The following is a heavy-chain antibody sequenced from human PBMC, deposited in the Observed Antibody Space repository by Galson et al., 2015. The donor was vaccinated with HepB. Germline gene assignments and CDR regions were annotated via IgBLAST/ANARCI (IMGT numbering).Heavy chain of an antibody. CDR2: INEDGNKR. V-gene: IGHV3-7*03. D-gene: IGHD2/OR15-2a*01. CDR3: ARAIDHTIDY. CDR1: GFTFRSDW. J-gene: IGHJ4*02. Sequence: SLRLSCAASGFTFRSDWMSWVRQVPGKGLEWVANINEDGNKRYYVDSLKGRFTISRDNAKNSLYLQMNSLRVEDTAVYFCARAIDHTIDYWGQGTLVTVSS.